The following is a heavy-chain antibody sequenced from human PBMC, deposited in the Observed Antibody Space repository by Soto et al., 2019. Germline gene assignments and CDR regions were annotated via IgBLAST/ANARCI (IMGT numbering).Heavy chain of an antibody. CDR1: GGLFRGCC. D-gene: IGHD2-15*01. Sequence: PETLRDPCSGSGGLFRGCCWSWCRHPLGKGMEWIGEINHSGSTNYNPSLKSRVTISVDTSKNQFSLKLSSVTAADTAVYYCARGPLLLRAYYYSFYPMGGRGQWTTV. CDR3: ARGPLLLRAYYYSFYPMGG. V-gene: IGHV4-34*01. J-gene: IGHJ6*03. CDR2: INHSGST.